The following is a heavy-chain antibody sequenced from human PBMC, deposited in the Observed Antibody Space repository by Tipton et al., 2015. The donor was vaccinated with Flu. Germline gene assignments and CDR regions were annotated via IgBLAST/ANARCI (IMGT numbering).Heavy chain of an antibody. D-gene: IGHD1-26*01. CDR1: GDSVSSNSAT. CDR2: TYYRSKWYN. CDR3: ARSGSYQEYLQH. Sequence: GLVKPSQILSLTCVISGDSVSSNSATWNWIRQSPSRGLEWLGRTYYRSKWYNVYALSVKSRISINPDTSKNHFSLQLNSVTPEDTAVYYCARSGSYQEYLQHWGQGTLVTVSS. V-gene: IGHV6-1*01. J-gene: IGHJ1*01.